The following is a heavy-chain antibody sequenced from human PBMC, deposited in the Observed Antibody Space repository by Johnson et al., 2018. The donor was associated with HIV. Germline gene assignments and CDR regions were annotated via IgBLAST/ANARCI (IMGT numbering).Heavy chain of an antibody. CDR1: GFTFSSYV. V-gene: IGHV3-30*03. J-gene: IGHJ3*02. CDR2: ISYDGSNK. D-gene: IGHD2-2*01. CDR3: ARNGLIPAAKGVAFDI. Sequence: QVQLMESGGGVVQPGRSLRLSCAASGFTFSSYVMHWVRQAPGKGLEWVAVISYDGSNKYYADSVKGRFTISRENSNNTLYLQMNSLRAEDTAVYYCARNGLIPAAKGVAFDIWGHGTTVTVSS.